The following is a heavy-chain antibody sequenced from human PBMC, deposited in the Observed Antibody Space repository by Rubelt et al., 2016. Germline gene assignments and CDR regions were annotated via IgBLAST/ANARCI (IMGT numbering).Heavy chain of an antibody. CDR2: IKSKTDGGTT. Sequence: EVQLVESGGGLVKPGGSLRLSCAASGFTFSNAWMSWVRQAPGKGLEWVGRIKSKTDGGTTDYAAPVNGRFTISRGDSKNTLYLQMNSLRAEDTAVYDCAREIQVQLERRSVGWFDPWGQGTLVTVSS. D-gene: IGHD1-1*01. CDR1: GFTFSNAW. CDR3: AREIQVQLERRSVGWFDP. V-gene: IGHV3-15*01. J-gene: IGHJ5*02.